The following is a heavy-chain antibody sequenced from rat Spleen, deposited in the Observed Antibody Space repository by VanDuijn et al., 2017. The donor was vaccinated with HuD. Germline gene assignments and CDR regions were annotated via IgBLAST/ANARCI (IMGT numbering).Heavy chain of an antibody. CDR1: GFIFSDYN. D-gene: IGHD4-3*01. CDR2: ISYDDSGT. CDR3: ATSGRVLFAY. Sequence: EVQLVESGGDLVQPGRSLKLSCAASGFIFSDYNMAWVRQAPKKGLEWVATISYDDSGTYYRDSVKGRFTISRDNAKSTLSLQMDRLRSEDTATYYCATSGRVLFAYWGQGTLVTVSS. V-gene: IGHV5S10*01. J-gene: IGHJ3*01.